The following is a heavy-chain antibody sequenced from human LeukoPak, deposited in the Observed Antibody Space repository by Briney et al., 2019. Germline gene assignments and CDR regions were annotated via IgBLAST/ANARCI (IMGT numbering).Heavy chain of an antibody. CDR1: GFTFSSYR. CDR2: IKQDGSEK. J-gene: IGHJ5*02. CDR3: ARDDCSSISCYHNWFDP. V-gene: IGHV3-7*01. Sequence: TGGSLRLSCAASGFTFSSYRMSWVRQAPGKGLEWVANIKQDGSEKYYVDSVKGRFTISRDNAKNSLYLQMNSLRAEDTAVYYCARDDCSSISCYHNWFDPWGQGTLVTVSS. D-gene: IGHD2-2*01.